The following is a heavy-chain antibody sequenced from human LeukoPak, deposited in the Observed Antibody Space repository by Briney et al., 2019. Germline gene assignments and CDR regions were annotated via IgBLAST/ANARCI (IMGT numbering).Heavy chain of an antibody. CDR3: ARVKKGDYMDV. CDR2: ISSSSSYI. Sequence: TGGSLRLSCAASGFTFSSYSMNWVRQAPGKGLEWVSSISSSSSYIYYADSVKGRFTISRDNAKNSLYLQMNSLRPEDTAVYYCARVKKGDYMDVWGKGTTVTVSS. V-gene: IGHV3-21*04. D-gene: IGHD3-16*01. J-gene: IGHJ6*03. CDR1: GFTFSSYS.